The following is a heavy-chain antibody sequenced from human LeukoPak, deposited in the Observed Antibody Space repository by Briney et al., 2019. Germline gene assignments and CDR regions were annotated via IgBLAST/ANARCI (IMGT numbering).Heavy chain of an antibody. D-gene: IGHD5-24*01. J-gene: IGHJ4*02. Sequence: SETLSLTCAVSGGSISSGGYSWSWIRQPPGKGLEWIGYIYHSGGTYYNPSLKSRVTISVDRFKNQFSLKLSSVTAADTAVYYCAREGDGYNQTDYWGQGTLVTVSS. CDR1: GGSISSGGYS. V-gene: IGHV4-30-2*01. CDR3: AREGDGYNQTDY. CDR2: IYHSGGT.